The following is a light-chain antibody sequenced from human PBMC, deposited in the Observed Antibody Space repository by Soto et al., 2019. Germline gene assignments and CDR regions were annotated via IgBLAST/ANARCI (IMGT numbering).Light chain of an antibody. CDR1: SSDVGGYNY. Sequence: QSALTQPRSVSGSPGQSVTISCTGTSSDVGGYNYVSWYQQHPDKAPRLMIFDVNKRTSGVPDRFSGSKSGSTASLTISGLQAEDEADYYCCSYADIYIWVFGGGTKLTVL. CDR2: DVN. CDR3: CSYADIYIWV. J-gene: IGLJ3*02. V-gene: IGLV2-11*02.